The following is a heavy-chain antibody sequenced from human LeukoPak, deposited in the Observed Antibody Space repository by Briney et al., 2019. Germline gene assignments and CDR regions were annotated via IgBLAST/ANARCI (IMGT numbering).Heavy chain of an antibody. CDR2: MSSDGNYK. J-gene: IGHJ4*02. CDR3: ARRRLHVLRGVTGPPDF. V-gene: IGHV3-30*04. CDR1: GFTFSTYA. D-gene: IGHD3-10*01. Sequence: GRSLRLSCAASGFTFSTYAMHWVRQAPGKGLEWVAVMSSDGNYKYYADSVKGRFTISRDNSRNTLDLQMDSLRAEDTAVYYCARRRLHVLRGVTGPPDFWGQGTLVTVSS.